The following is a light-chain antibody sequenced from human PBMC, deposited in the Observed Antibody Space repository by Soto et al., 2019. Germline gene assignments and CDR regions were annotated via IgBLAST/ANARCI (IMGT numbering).Light chain of an antibody. Sequence: DIVMTQYPDSLAVSLGERATINCKSSQRVLYSSNNKNYLAWYQQKPGQHPKMLIYWTSTRESGVPDRFSGSGSGTDFTHTISSLQAEDVAVYYCQQYYSTLYTCGQGTKLEIK. CDR3: QQYYSTLYT. J-gene: IGKJ2*01. V-gene: IGKV4-1*01. CDR2: WTS. CDR1: QRVLYSSNNKNY.